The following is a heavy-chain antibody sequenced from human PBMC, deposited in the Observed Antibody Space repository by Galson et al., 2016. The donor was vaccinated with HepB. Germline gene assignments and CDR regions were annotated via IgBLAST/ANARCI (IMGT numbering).Heavy chain of an antibody. Sequence: SETLSLTCSVSGDSISSYFWSWIRQPPGKGLEWIGYMYYSGSTNYSPSLESRVTISVDTSKNQFSLRLSSATAADTAVYYCVRQGTIFGELFWGPGTRVTVSS. D-gene: IGHD3-3*01. CDR2: MYYSGST. J-gene: IGHJ4*02. CDR3: VRQGTIFGELF. CDR1: GDSISSYF. V-gene: IGHV4-59*01.